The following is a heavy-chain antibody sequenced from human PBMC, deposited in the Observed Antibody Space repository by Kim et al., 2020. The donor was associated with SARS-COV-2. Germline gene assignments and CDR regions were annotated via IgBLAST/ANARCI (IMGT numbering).Heavy chain of an antibody. D-gene: IGHD2-2*02. Sequence: TYYADSVKGRFTISRDNSKNTLYLQMNSLRAEDTAVYYCAKSLYGARFDYWGQGTLVTVSS. J-gene: IGHJ4*02. V-gene: IGHV3-23*01. CDR3: AKSLYGARFDY. CDR2: T.